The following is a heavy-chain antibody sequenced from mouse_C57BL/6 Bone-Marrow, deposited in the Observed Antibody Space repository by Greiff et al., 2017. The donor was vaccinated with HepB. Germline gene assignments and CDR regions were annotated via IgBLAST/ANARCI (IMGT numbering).Heavy chain of an antibody. Sequence: DVHLVESGEGLLKPGGSLKLSFAASGFPFSSYAMSWVRQTPEKGLEWVAYISSGVDYIYYADTVKGRFTISRDNARNTLYLQMSSLKSEDTAMYYCTRELGRYFDVWGTGTTVTVSS. CDR1: GFPFSSYA. CDR3: TRELGRYFDV. V-gene: IGHV5-9-1*02. D-gene: IGHD4-1*01. CDR2: ISSGVDYI. J-gene: IGHJ1*03.